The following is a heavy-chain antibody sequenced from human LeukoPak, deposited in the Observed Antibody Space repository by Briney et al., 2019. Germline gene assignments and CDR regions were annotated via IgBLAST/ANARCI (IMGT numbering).Heavy chain of an antibody. CDR2: INPNSGGT. J-gene: IGHJ6*02. CDR1: GYTFTGYY. Sequence: ASVKVSCKASGYTFTGYYMHWVRQAPGQGLEWMGWINPNSGGTNYAQKFQGRVTMTRDTSISTAYMELSRLRSDDTAVCYCARAASIAARYYYYYGMDVWGQGTTVTVSS. V-gene: IGHV1-2*02. D-gene: IGHD6-6*01. CDR3: ARAASIAARYYYYYGMDV.